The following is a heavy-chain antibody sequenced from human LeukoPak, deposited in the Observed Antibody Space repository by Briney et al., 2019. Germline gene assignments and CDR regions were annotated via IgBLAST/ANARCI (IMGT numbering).Heavy chain of an antibody. V-gene: IGHV4-4*07. J-gene: IGHJ5*02. CDR3: ARVAGSGGRRFDP. CDR2: IDTSGIT. Sequence: PSETLSLTCTVSGGSISIYYWSWIRQPAGKGLEWIGRIDTSGITNYNPSLKSRVSMSVDTSKNQFSLKLSSVTAADTALYYCARVAGSGGRRFDPWGQGALVTVSS. D-gene: IGHD2-15*01. CDR1: GGSISIYY.